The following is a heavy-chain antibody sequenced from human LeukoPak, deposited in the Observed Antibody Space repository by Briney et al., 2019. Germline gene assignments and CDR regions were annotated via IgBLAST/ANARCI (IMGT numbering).Heavy chain of an antibody. J-gene: IGHJ2*01. CDR1: GGSISSSSYY. V-gene: IGHV4-39*01. CDR2: IYYSGTT. Sequence: SETLSLTCTVSGGSISSSSYYWGWIRQPPGKGLEWIGTIYYSGTTYYNPSLKSRVTISVDTSKNQFSLKLSSVTAADTAVYYCARGRGMRAAAVREGWYFDLWGRGTLVTVSS. D-gene: IGHD6-13*01. CDR3: ARGRGMRAAAVREGWYFDL.